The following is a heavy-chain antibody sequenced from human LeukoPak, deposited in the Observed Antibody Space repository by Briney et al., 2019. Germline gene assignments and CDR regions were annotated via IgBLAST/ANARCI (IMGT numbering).Heavy chain of an antibody. CDR3: ARARIYMDV. J-gene: IGHJ6*03. CDR2: IYYSGST. CDR1: GGSFSGYY. Sequence: SETLSLTCAVYGGSFSGYYWSWIRQPPGKGLEWIGSIYYSGSTYYNPSLKSRVTISVDTSKNQFSLKLSSVTAADTAVYYCARARIYMDVWGKGTTVTVSS. V-gene: IGHV4-34*01.